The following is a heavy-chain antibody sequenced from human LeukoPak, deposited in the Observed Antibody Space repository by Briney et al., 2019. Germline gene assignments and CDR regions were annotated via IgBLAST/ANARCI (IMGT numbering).Heavy chain of an antibody. CDR2: IYHSGST. Sequence: SSETLSLTCTVSGYSISSGYYWGWIRQPPEKGLEWIGSIYHSGSTYYNPSPKSRVTISVDTSKNQFSLKLSSVTAADTAVYYCARAIEVGAMTPFDYWGQGTLVTVSS. CDR1: GYSISSGYY. V-gene: IGHV4-38-2*02. D-gene: IGHD1-26*01. CDR3: ARAIEVGAMTPFDY. J-gene: IGHJ4*02.